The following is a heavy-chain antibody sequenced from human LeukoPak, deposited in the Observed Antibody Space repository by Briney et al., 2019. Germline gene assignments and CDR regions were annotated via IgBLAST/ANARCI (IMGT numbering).Heavy chain of an antibody. Sequence: ASVKVSCKVSGYTLTELSMHWVRQAPGKGLEWMGGFDPEDGETIYAQKFQGRVTMTEDTSTDTAYMELSSLRSEDTAVYYCATHPTRYSSGWYDYWGQRTLVTVFS. CDR2: FDPEDGET. V-gene: IGHV1-24*01. J-gene: IGHJ4*02. D-gene: IGHD6-19*01. CDR1: GYTLTELS. CDR3: ATHPTRYSSGWYDY.